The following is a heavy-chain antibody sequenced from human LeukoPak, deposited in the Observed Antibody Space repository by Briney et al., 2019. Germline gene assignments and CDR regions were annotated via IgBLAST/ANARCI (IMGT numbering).Heavy chain of an antibody. J-gene: IGHJ4*02. D-gene: IGHD3-3*01. CDR3: ARDTYDFWSGYYGKADY. Sequence: GGSLRLSCAASGFTFSSYSMNWVRQAPGKGLEWVSYISSSSSTIYYADSVKGRFTISRDNAKNSLYLQMNSLRAEDTAVYYCARDTYDFWSGYYGKADYWGQGTLVTVSS. CDR2: ISSSSSTI. V-gene: IGHV3-48*01. CDR1: GFTFSSYS.